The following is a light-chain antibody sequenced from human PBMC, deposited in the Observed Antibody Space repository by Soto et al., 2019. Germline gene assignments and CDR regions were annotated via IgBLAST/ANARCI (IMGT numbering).Light chain of an antibody. CDR3: SSYAGSGLFWV. CDR1: SSDVGGYNY. CDR2: EVS. V-gene: IGLV2-8*01. Sequence: QSALTQPPSASGSPGQSVTISCTGTSSDVGGYNYVSWYQQHPGKAPKLMIYEVSKRPSGVPDRFSGSKSGNTASLTVSGLQAEDEADYYCSSYAGSGLFWVFGGGTKLTVL. J-gene: IGLJ3*02.